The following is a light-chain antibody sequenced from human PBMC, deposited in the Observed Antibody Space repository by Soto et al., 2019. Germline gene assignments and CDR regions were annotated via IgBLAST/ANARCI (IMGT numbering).Light chain of an antibody. CDR2: VAS. J-gene: IGKJ4*01. Sequence: EIVMTQSPATLSVSPGEGAPLSCKASQNVYNNLAWYQQRPGQPPRLLIYVASTRATGISARFSGSGYGTEFTLTISSLQSEDFAVYFCQQCRNWPLTFGGGTKGEIK. CDR3: QQCRNWPLT. CDR1: QNVYNN. V-gene: IGKV3-15*01.